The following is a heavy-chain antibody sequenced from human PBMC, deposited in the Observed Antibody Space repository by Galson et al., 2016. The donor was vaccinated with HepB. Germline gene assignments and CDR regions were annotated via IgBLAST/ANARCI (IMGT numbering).Heavy chain of an antibody. CDR1: GFSFRDYY. CDR2: ISGSSSNT. Sequence: SLRLSCAASGFSFRDYYMTWIRQATGKGLEWVSYISGSSSNTNYADSVKGRFTISRDNAKNSLSLQMNSLRAEDTAVYYCARAVGSDWEIDSW. J-gene: IGHJ5*01. CDR3: ARAVGSDWEIDS. D-gene: IGHD6-19*01. V-gene: IGHV3-11*06.